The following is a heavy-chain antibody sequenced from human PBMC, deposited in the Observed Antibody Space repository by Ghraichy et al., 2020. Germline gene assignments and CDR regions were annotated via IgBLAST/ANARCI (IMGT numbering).Heavy chain of an antibody. CDR1: GGSISSGGYY. Sequence: SQTLSLTCTVSGGSISSGGYYWSWIRQHPGKGLEWIGYIYYSGSTYYNPSLKSRVTISVDTSKNQFSLKLSSVTAADTAVYYCARGGDSSGYYWFDYWGQGTLVTVSS. J-gene: IGHJ4*02. CDR2: IYYSGST. CDR3: ARGGDSSGYYWFDY. D-gene: IGHD3-22*01. V-gene: IGHV4-31*03.